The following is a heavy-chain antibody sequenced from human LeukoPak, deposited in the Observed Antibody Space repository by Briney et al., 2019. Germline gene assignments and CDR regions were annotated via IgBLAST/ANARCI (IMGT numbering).Heavy chain of an antibody. V-gene: IGHV3-7*01. CDR2: IKQDGSEQ. CDR3: ARNKRADT. J-gene: IGHJ3*02. Sequence: GGSLRLSCAVSGLTFSDYWMSWVRQAPGKGLEWVANIKQDGSEQYYVDSVKGRFTISRDNAKNSLFLQMNSLRAEDTAVYYCARNKRADTWGQGTMVAVSS. CDR1: GLTFSDYW. D-gene: IGHD1/OR15-1a*01.